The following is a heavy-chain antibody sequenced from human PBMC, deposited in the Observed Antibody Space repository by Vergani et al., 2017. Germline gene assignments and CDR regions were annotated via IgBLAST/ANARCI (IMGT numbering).Heavy chain of an antibody. V-gene: IGHV3-23*01. CDR2: ISGSGGNT. Sequence: EVQPLESGGGLVQPGGSLRLSCGASGFTFSSYAMTWVRQAPGKGLEWVSAISGSGGNTFYTDSVKGRFTISRDNSKDTLYLQMNSLRVEDTAIYYCAKARDPNCKGGNCYSYYYGLDLWGQGTTVTVSS. J-gene: IGHJ6*02. D-gene: IGHD2-15*01. CDR1: GFTFSSYA. CDR3: AKARDPNCKGGNCYSYYYGLDL.